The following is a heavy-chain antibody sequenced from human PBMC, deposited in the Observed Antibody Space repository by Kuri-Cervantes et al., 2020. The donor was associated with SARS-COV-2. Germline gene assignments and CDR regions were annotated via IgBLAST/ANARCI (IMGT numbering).Heavy chain of an antibody. Sequence: GESLKISCAASGFTFSSYAMSWVRQAPGKGLEWVSAISGSGGSTYYADSVKGRFTISRDNAKNTLYLQMNSLRAEDTAVYYCARDYDFWSGYFGLVPYDHREYYFDYWGQGTLVTVSS. D-gene: IGHD3-3*01. CDR3: ARDYDFWSGYFGLVPYDHREYYFDY. J-gene: IGHJ4*02. CDR1: GFTFSSYA. CDR2: ISGSGGST. V-gene: IGHV3-23*01.